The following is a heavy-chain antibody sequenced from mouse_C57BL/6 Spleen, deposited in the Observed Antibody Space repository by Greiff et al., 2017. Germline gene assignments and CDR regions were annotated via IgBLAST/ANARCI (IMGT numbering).Heavy chain of an antibody. CDR3: ARDYYSGSSYSYYYAMDY. D-gene: IGHD1-1*01. V-gene: IGHV5-4*01. CDR2: ISDGGSYT. Sequence: EVMLVESGGGLVKPGGSLKLSCAASGFTFSSYAMSWVRQTPEKRLEWVATISDGGSYTYYPDNVKGRFTISRDNAKNNLYLQMSHLKSEDTAMYYCARDYYSGSSYSYYYAMDYWGQGTSVTVSS. CDR1: GFTFSSYA. J-gene: IGHJ4*01.